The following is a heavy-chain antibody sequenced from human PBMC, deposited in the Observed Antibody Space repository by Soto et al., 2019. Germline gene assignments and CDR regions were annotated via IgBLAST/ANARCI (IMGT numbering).Heavy chain of an antibody. V-gene: IGHV4-59*01. J-gene: IGHJ5*02. Sequence: QVQLQESGPGLVKPSETLSLTCTVSGGSISTYYWSWIRQPPGKGLEWIGYTSYSGSTDYNPSLKSRVTISLDTSKNQFSLKLSSVTAADTAVYHCARGPRFSSTSYRGFDPWGQGTLVTVSS. CDR1: GGSISTYY. CDR2: TSYSGST. CDR3: ARGPRFSSTSYRGFDP. D-gene: IGHD6-13*01.